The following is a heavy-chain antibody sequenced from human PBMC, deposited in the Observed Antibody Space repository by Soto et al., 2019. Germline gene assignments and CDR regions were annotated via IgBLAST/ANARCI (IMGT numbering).Heavy chain of an antibody. J-gene: IGHJ4*02. CDR1: GFTFSSYA. V-gene: IGHV3-23*01. D-gene: IGHD5-18*01. CDR3: AKPVGVDTAMVNSI. CDR2: ISGSGGRT. Sequence: GGSLRLSCAASGFTFSSYAMSWVRQAPGKGLEWISAISGSGGRTYYADYVKGRITNSRDNSKNTLYLQMNSLRAEDTAVYYCAKPVGVDTAMVNSIWGQGTLVTVSS.